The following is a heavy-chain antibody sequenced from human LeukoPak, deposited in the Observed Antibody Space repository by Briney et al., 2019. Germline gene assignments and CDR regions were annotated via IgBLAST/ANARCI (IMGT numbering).Heavy chain of an antibody. D-gene: IGHD3-3*01. CDR2: IRADAVTT. CDR3: AKEADSTS. V-gene: IGHV3-23*01. CDR1: GFIFSHHG. J-gene: IGHJ5*02. Sequence: PGGSLRLSCATSGFIFSHHGMNWVRQAPGKGLEWVSGIRADAVTTYYADSVKGRFIISRDNSKNTVYLQMNSLSAEDAAVYYCAKEADSTSWGQGTLVTVSS.